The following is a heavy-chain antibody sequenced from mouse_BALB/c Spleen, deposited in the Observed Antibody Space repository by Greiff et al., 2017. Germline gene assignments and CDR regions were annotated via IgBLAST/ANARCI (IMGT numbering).Heavy chain of an antibody. CDR2: ISSGSSTI. J-gene: IGHJ4*01. V-gene: IGHV5-17*02. CDR3: ARRYDYLDY. CDR1: GFTFSSFG. D-gene: IGHD2-4*01. Sequence: EVQVVESGGGLVQPGGSRKLSCAASGFTFSSFGMHWVRQAPEKGLEWVAYISSGSSTIYYADTVKGRFTISIDNPKNTLFLQMTSLRSEDTAMYYCARRYDYLDYWGQGTSVTVSS.